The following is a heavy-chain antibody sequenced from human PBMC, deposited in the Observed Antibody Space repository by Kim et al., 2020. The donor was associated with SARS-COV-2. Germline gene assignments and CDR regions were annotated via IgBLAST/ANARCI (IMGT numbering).Heavy chain of an antibody. CDR1: EFSFSNYD. CDR3: ATAQNSGPLDAFDL. D-gene: IGHD1-26*01. V-gene: IGHV3-23*01. CDR2: ISGTGGTT. Sequence: GGSLRLSCAASEFSFSNYDMTWVRQAPGKGLEWVSAISGTGGTTHYADSVKGRFIISRDNSRDTLFLQMDSLGAEDTAVYYCATAQNSGPLDAFDLWGQGTMVTVSS. J-gene: IGHJ3*01.